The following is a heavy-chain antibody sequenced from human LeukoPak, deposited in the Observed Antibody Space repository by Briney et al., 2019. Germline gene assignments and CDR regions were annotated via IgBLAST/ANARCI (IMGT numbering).Heavy chain of an antibody. CDR3: ARLQGATIGAKWFDP. J-gene: IGHJ5*02. CDR1: GFSLTTTGMR. CDR2: IDCDDDK. D-gene: IGHD4/OR15-4a*01. Sequence: SGPALVEPTQTLTLTCTFSGFSLTTTGMRVSWIRQPPGKALEWLARIDCDDDKFYSTSLKPRLTISKDTSKNQVVLTMTNMDPVDTATYYCARLQGATIGAKWFDPWGQGTLVTVSS. V-gene: IGHV2-70*04.